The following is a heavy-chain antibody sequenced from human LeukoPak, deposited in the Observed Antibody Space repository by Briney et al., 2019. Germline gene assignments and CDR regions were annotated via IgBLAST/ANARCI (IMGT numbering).Heavy chain of an antibody. V-gene: IGHV1-69*04. CDR3: ARDDCSSTSCYLNWYFDL. CDR1: GGTFSSYA. D-gene: IGHD2-2*01. Sequence: SVKVSCKASGGTFSSYAISWVRQAPGQGLAWMGRIIPIFGIANYAQTFQGRVTITADKSTSTAYMELSSLRSEDTAVYYCARDDCSSTSCYLNWYFDLWGRGTLVTVSS. J-gene: IGHJ2*01. CDR2: IIPIFGIA.